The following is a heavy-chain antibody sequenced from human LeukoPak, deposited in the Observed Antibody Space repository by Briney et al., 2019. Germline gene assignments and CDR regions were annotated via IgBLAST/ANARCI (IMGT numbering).Heavy chain of an antibody. D-gene: IGHD3-10*01. CDR1: GFTFSTYA. V-gene: IGHV3-23*01. Sequence: PGGSLRLSCAASGFTFSTYAMSRVRQAPGKGLEWVSGISISGGSSYYADSVKGRFTISRDNSKNTLYLQMNRLRAEDTAVYYCAKDRDLLFAHCWFDLWGQGTLVTVSS. CDR2: ISISGGSS. CDR3: AKDRDLLFAHCWFDL. J-gene: IGHJ5*02.